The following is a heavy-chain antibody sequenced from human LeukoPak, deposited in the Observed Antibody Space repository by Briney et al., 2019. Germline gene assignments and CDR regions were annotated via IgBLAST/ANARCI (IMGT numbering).Heavy chain of an antibody. J-gene: IGHJ4*02. CDR2: IYYSGST. CDR1: GGSFSIYY. D-gene: IGHD1-1*01. Sequence: SETLSLTCTVSGGSFSIYYWGWIRQPPGKGLEWIGSIYYSGSTYYNPSLKSRVTISVDTSKNQFSLKLSSVTAADTAVYYCARDRGTWNDDGFDYWGQGTLVTVSS. CDR3: ARDRGTWNDDGFDY. V-gene: IGHV4-39*07.